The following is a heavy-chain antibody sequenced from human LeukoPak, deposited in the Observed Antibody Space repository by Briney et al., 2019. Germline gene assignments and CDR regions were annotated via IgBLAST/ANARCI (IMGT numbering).Heavy chain of an antibody. D-gene: IGHD3-3*01. J-gene: IGHJ3*02. V-gene: IGHV4-61*02. CDR1: GGSISSGSYY. CDR2: IYTSGST. CDR3: ASGRFLEWSFNAFDI. Sequence: PSQTLSLTCTVSGGSISSGSYYWSWIRQPAGKGLEWIGRIYTSGSTNYNPSLKSRVTISVDTSKNQFSPKLSSVTAADTAVYYCASGRFLEWSFNAFDIWGQGTMVTVSS.